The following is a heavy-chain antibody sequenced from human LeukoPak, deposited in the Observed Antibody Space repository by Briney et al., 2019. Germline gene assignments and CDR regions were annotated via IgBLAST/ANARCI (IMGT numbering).Heavy chain of an antibody. CDR1: GFTFSMYG. D-gene: IGHD5-18*01. Sequence: GGSLRLSCAASGFTFSMYGMNWVRQAPGKGLEWVANIKQDGSEKYYVDSVKGRFTISRDNARHSLYLQMNSLRGEDTAMYYCAKDTGYIYGHGLDYWGQGTLVTVSS. CDR3: AKDTGYIYGHGLDY. V-gene: IGHV3-7*01. CDR2: IKQDGSEK. J-gene: IGHJ4*02.